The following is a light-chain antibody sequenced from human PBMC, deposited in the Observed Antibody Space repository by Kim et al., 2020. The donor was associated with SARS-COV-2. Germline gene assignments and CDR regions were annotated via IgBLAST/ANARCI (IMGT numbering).Light chain of an antibody. Sequence: GQRVPISCSGTHSNIGTNYVYCYQQLPGTAPKLLISRNSQRPSGVPDRFSGSRSDTAASLAISGLRSDDEGDYYCAAWDDSLSGWVFGRGTQLTVL. CDR3: AAWDDSLSGWV. V-gene: IGLV1-47*01. CDR1: HSNIGTNY. J-gene: IGLJ3*02. CDR2: RNS.